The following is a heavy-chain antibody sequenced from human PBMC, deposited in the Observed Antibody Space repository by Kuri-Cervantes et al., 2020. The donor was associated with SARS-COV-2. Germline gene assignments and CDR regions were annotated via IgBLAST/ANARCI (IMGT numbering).Heavy chain of an antibody. D-gene: IGHD5-18*01. V-gene: IGHV3-21*01. CDR2: ISSSSSYI. J-gene: IGHJ6*02. CDR3: ASGTAMVTAPYYYGMDV. CDR1: GFTFSSYS. Sequence: GESLKISCAASGFTFSSYSMNWVRQAPGKGLEWVSSISSSSSYIYYADSAKGRFTISRDNAKNSLYLQMNSLRAEDTAVYYCASGTAMVTAPYYYGMDVWGQGTTVTVSS.